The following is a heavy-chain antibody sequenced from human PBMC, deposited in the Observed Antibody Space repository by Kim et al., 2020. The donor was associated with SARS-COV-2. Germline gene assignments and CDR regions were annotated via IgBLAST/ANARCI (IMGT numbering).Heavy chain of an antibody. CDR2: IYYSGST. CDR1: GGSISSSSYY. Sequence: SETLSLTCTVSGGSISSSSYYWGWIRQPPGKGLEWIGSIYYSGSTYYNPSLKSRVTISVDTSKNQFSLKLSSVTAADTAVYYCASIVYYDSSGYYYPAGYWGQGTLVTVSS. V-gene: IGHV4-39*01. CDR3: ASIVYYDSSGYYYPAGY. D-gene: IGHD3-22*01. J-gene: IGHJ4*02.